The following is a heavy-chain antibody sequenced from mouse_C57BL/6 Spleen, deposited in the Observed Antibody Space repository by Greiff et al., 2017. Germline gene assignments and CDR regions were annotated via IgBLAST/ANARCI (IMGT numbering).Heavy chain of an antibody. J-gene: IGHJ4*01. CDR2: IYWDDDK. V-gene: IGHV8-12*01. CDR3: ARRGGNYEDYAMDY. CDR1: GFSLSTSGMG. D-gene: IGHD2-1*01. Sequence: QVTLKVSGPGILQSSQTLSLTCSFSGFSLSTSGMGVSWIRQPSGKGLEWLAHIYWDDDKPYNPSLKRRLTISKDTSRNQVLLKITSVDTADTATYYCARRGGNYEDYAMDYWGQGTSVTVSS.